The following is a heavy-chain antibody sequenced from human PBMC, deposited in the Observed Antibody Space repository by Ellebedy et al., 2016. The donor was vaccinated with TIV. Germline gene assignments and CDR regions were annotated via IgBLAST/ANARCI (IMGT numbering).Heavy chain of an antibody. CDR1: GFTFRSYA. V-gene: IGHV3-23*01. D-gene: IGHD2-2*01. CDR3: AKDQASSPAADYYYGLDV. J-gene: IGHJ6*02. CDR2: ISSGGDST. Sequence: GESLKISXAASGFTFRSYAMSWVRQAPGKGLEWVSTISSGGDSTSYADSVRGRFTISRDNSKNTLYLQMNSLRAEDTAGYYCAKDQASSPAADYYYGLDVWGQGTTVTVSS.